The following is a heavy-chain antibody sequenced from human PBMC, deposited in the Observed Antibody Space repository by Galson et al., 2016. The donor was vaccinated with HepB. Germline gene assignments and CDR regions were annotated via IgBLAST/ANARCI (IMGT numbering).Heavy chain of an antibody. CDR2: IHYSGST. V-gene: IGHV4-31*03. D-gene: IGHD3-22*01. CDR1: GGSISRGNFY. Sequence: TLSLTCTVSGGSISRGNFYWSWIRQHPGKGLEWIGYIHYSGSTYYNPSLKSRVTISVDTSKNQFSLKLSSVTAADTAVYYCARDRGGTYYYDSSGFDYWGQGTLVTVSS. CDR3: ARDRGGTYYYDSSGFDY. J-gene: IGHJ4*02.